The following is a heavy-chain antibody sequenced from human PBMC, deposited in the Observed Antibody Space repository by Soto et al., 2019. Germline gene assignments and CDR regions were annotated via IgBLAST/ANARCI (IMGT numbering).Heavy chain of an antibody. V-gene: IGHV1-69*01. CDR2: IIPIFGTA. D-gene: IGHD6-19*01. CDR3: ADGGGSSGPGGWFDP. Sequence: QVQLVQSGAEVKKPGSSVKVSCKASGGTFSSYAISWVRQAPGQGREWMGGIIPIFGTANYAQKFQGRVTITADESTSTGYMGLSSLRCEDTAVYCCADGGGSSGPGGWFDPWGQGTLVTVSS. CDR1: GGTFSSYA. J-gene: IGHJ5*02.